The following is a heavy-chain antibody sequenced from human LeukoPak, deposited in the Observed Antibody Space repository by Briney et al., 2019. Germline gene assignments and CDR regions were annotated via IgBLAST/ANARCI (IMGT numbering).Heavy chain of an antibody. J-gene: IGHJ4*02. V-gene: IGHV4-39*07. CDR1: GGSISSSSYY. D-gene: IGHD3-10*01. Sequence: SETLSLTCTVSGGSISSSSYYWGWIRQPPGKGLEWIGSIYYSGSTYYNPSLKSRVTISVDTSKNQFSLKLSSVTAADTAVYYCASPRTDRGVIDWAYFDYWGQGTLVTVSS. CDR3: ASPRTDRGVIDWAYFDY. CDR2: IYYSGST.